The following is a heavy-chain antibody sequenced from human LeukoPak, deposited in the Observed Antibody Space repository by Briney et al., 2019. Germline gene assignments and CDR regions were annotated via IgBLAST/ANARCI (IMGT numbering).Heavy chain of an antibody. CDR1: GYTLTELS. V-gene: IGHV3-7*01. J-gene: IGHJ4*02. CDR3: ARDQIGRVGATSSDY. D-gene: IGHD1-26*01. CDR2: IRQDGSEK. Sequence: GASVKVSCKVSGYTLTELSMHWVRQAPGKGLEWVANIRQDGSEKYYVDSVKGRFTISRDNAKNSLYLQMNSLRAEDTAVYYCARDQIGRVGATSSDYWGQGTLVTVSS.